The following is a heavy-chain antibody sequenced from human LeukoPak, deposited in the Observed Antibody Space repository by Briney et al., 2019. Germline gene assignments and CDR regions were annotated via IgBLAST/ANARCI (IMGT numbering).Heavy chain of an antibody. Sequence: GGSLRLSCAASGFTFSTYCMHWVRQAPGKGLVWVSRINSDGSSTSYADSVKGRFTISRDNAKNTLYLQMNTLRVEDTAVYYCARDPSGSSTTSFDYWGQGTLVTVSS. CDR1: GFTFSTYC. CDR2: INSDGSST. V-gene: IGHV3-74*01. D-gene: IGHD1/OR15-1a*01. CDR3: ARDPSGSSTTSFDY. J-gene: IGHJ4*02.